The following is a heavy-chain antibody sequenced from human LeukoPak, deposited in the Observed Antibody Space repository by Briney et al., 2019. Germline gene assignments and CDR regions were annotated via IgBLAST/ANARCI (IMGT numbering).Heavy chain of an antibody. V-gene: IGHV3-23*01. CDR2: LSGSGDTT. CDR1: GFTFSSYA. J-gene: IGHJ5*02. Sequence: GGSLRLSCAASGFTFSSYAMSWVRQAPGKGLEWVSSLSGSGDTTYYADSVKGRFTISRDNSKNTLYLQMTSLRAEATAIYYCAKGGYSYPSAPWGQGTLVTVSS. D-gene: IGHD5-18*01. CDR3: AKGGYSYPSAP.